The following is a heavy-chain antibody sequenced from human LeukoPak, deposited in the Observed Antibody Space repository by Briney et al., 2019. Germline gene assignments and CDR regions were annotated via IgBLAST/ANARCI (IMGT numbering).Heavy chain of an antibody. J-gene: IGHJ6*03. CDR1: GGSISSYY. CDR3: ARNSYGYYYYMDV. CDR2: IYYSGST. Sequence: PSETLSLTCTVSGGSISSYYWSWIRQPPGKGLEWIGYIYYSGSTNYNPSLKSRVTISVDTSKNQFSLKLSSVTAADTAVYYCARNSYGYYYYMDVWGKGTTVTVSS. D-gene: IGHD5-18*01. V-gene: IGHV4-59*01.